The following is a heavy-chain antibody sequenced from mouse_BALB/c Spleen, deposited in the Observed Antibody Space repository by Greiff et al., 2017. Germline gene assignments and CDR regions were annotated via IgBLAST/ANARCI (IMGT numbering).Heavy chain of an antibody. CDR1: GYSITSDYA. CDR3: ASLIYYDYDDYYAMDY. J-gene: IGHJ4*01. D-gene: IGHD2-4*01. CDR2: ISYSGST. Sequence: VQLQQSGPGLVKPSQSLSLTCTVTGYSITSDYAWNWIRQFPGNKLEWMGYISYSGSTSYNPSLKSRISITRDTSKNQFFLQLNSVTTEDTATYYCASLIYYDYDDYYAMDYWGQGTSVTVSS. V-gene: IGHV3-2*02.